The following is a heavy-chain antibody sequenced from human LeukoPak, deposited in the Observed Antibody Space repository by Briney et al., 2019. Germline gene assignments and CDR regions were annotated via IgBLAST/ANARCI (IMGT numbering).Heavy chain of an antibody. V-gene: IGHV4-59*01. D-gene: IGHD2-2*01. J-gene: IGHJ5*02. CDR1: GVSISSYY. CDR2: VYHDGTT. CDR3: ARGSTSPFGP. Sequence: PSETLSLTCTVSGVSISSYYWSWIRQSPGKGLEWIGYVYHDGTTIYDPSLKSRVTMSMDTSKNQLSLSLRSVTAADTALYYCARGSTSPFGPWGQGTLVTVSS.